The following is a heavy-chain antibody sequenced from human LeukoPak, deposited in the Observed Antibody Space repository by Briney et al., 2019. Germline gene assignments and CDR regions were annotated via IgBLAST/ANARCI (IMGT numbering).Heavy chain of an antibody. CDR1: GFNIGPYA. D-gene: IGHD2/OR15-2a*01. CDR2: IKADGSGT. J-gene: IGHJ6*02. V-gene: IGHV3-43*02. CDR3: ATWAFYHNLDV. Sequence: GGSLRLSCAASGFNIGPYAMYWVHQGRGRGLEWVSVIKADGSGTFYSDSVRGRFTTSRDNSKNSLYLQMSSLTSDDTALYYCATWAFYHNLDVWGQGTTVAVSS.